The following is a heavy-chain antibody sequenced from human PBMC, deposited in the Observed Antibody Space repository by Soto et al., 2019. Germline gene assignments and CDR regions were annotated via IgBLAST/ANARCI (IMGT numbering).Heavy chain of an antibody. V-gene: IGHV3-72*01. CDR1: GSTLSDHY. D-gene: IGHD1-26*01. Sequence: GGSLRLSCAASGSTLSDHYVDWVRQAPGKGLEWVGRSGNKANSDTTEYGSSVKGRFTISRDDSKNSMYLQMNSLKTEDTAVYYCTRGYSGIDIYAFDIWGQGTLVTVSS. CDR2: SGNKANSDTT. J-gene: IGHJ3*02. CDR3: TRGYSGIDIYAFDI.